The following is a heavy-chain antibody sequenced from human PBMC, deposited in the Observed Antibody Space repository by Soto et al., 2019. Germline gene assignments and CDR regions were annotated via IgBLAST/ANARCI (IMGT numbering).Heavy chain of an antibody. J-gene: IGHJ3*01. Sequence: QVQLQQWGARLLRPSETLSLTCAVNGGSFSRYYWTWIRQPPGKGLEWIGEISHSGSTNYNPSLKSRVTISVDTSKNQFSLKLTSVTAADTAVYYCARDQPLRYFYDTSEPFEVWGHGTMVTVSS. V-gene: IGHV4-34*02. CDR3: ARDQPLRYFYDTSEPFEV. CDR1: GGSFSRYY. CDR2: ISHSGST. D-gene: IGHD3-22*01.